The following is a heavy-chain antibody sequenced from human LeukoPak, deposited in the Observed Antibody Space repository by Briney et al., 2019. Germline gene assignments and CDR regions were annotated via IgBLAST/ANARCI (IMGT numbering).Heavy chain of an antibody. D-gene: IGHD1-20*01. CDR3: AKDTGDGITGTSGAFDI. J-gene: IGHJ3*02. V-gene: IGHV3-9*01. Sequence: GGSLRLSCAASGFTFDDYAMHWVRQAPGKGLEWVSGISWNSGSIGYADSVKDRFTISRDNAKNSLYLQMNSLRAEDTALYYCAKDTGDGITGTSGAFDIWGQGTMVTVSS. CDR1: GFTFDDYA. CDR2: ISWNSGSI.